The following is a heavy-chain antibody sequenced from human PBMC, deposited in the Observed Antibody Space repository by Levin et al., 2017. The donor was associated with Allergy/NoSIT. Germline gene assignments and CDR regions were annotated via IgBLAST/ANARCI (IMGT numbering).Heavy chain of an antibody. D-gene: IGHD3-10*01. CDR3: ARDPDGSGSYGLAFDI. Sequence: SETLSLTCTVSGGSISSYYWSWIRQPPGKGLEWIGYIYYSGSTNYNPSLKSRVTISVDTSKNQFSLKLSSVTAADTAVYYCARDPDGSGSYGLAFDIWGQGTMVTVSS. CDR2: IYYSGST. CDR1: GGSISSYY. J-gene: IGHJ3*02. V-gene: IGHV4-59*01.